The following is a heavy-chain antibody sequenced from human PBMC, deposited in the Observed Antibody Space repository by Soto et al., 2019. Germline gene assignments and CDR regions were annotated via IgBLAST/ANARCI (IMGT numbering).Heavy chain of an antibody. Sequence: QLQLQESGPGLVKPSETLSLTCTVSGGSISSSSYYWGWIRQPPGKGLEWIGSIYYSGSTYYNPSLKSRVTISVDTSKNQFSLELSSVTAADTAVYYCARHGESDTAMVTHFDYWGQGTLVTVSS. CDR2: IYYSGST. CDR3: ARHGESDTAMVTHFDY. J-gene: IGHJ4*02. D-gene: IGHD5-18*01. V-gene: IGHV4-39*01. CDR1: GGSISSSSYY.